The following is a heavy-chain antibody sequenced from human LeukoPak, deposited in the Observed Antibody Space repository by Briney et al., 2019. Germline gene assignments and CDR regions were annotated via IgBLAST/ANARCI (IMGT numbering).Heavy chain of an antibody. CDR3: ARDLLNWNYIGHAFDI. J-gene: IGHJ3*02. V-gene: IGHV4-31*03. D-gene: IGHD1-7*01. Sequence: SETLSLTCTVSGGSISSGVYYWSWIRQHPGKGLECVGYIYYSGSTYYNPSLKSRVTISVETSKNQFSLNLSSVTAADTTVYYCARDLLNWNYIGHAFDIWGQGTMVTVSS. CDR2: IYYSGST. CDR1: GGSISSGVYY.